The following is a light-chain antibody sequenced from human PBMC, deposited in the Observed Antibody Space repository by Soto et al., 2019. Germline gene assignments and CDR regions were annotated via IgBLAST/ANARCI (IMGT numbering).Light chain of an antibody. V-gene: IGKV1-5*03. CDR3: QQYQSFSLT. Sequence: DIQMTQSPSTLSASVGDRVTITCRASQSISNWLAWYQQKPGQAPKLLIYKTSNLESGVPSRFSGSGSGTEVSLSISSLQPDDFATYYGQQYQSFSLTFGGGDRVEVK. J-gene: IGKJ4*01. CDR1: QSISNW. CDR2: KTS.